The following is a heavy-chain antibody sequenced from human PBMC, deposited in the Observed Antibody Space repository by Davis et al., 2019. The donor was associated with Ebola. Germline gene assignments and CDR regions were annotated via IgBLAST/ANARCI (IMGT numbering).Heavy chain of an antibody. V-gene: IGHV3-33*01. CDR2: IWDDGSNK. D-gene: IGHD6-19*01. CDR3: ATTPQYSSGQNKPFDY. CDR1: GFTLSGDD. Sequence: PGGSLRLSCAASGFTLSGDDMNWVRQAPGKGLQWVAVIWDDGSNKYYADSVKGRFTISRDNSKNTLYLQMNSLRAEDTAVYYCATTPQYSSGQNKPFDYWGQGTLVTVSS. J-gene: IGHJ4*02.